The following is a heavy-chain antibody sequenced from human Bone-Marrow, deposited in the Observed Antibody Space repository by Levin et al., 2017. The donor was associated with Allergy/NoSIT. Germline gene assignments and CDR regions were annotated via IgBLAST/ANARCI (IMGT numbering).Heavy chain of an antibody. V-gene: IGHV3-74*01. D-gene: IGHD3-16*01. CDR1: GFTFSSYW. CDR2: IKIDGSTT. CDR3: ARDGGSVAGHDWYFDL. J-gene: IGHJ2*01. Sequence: RSGGSLRLSCAASGFTFSSYWMHWVRQAPGKGLVWVSRIKIDGSTTHYADSVKGRFTISRDNAKNTVYLQMNSLRADDTAVYYCARDGGSVAGHDWYFDLWGRGTLVTVSS.